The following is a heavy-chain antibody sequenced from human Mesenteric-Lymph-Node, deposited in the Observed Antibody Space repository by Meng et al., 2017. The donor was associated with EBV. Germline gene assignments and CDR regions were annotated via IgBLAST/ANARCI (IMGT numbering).Heavy chain of an antibody. CDR3: ARDVQMATI. CDR2: IYHNGDT. Sequence: LKVTGPGLVMPSGTLSLTCGVSCGSISSSNWWSWVRQSPGKGLEWIGQIYHNGDTNYNPSLKSRVLISVDKSKNQFSLRLNSVTAADTAVYYCARDVQMATIWGQGTLVTVSS. D-gene: IGHD5-24*01. J-gene: IGHJ4*02. V-gene: IGHV4-4*02. CDR1: CGSISSSNW.